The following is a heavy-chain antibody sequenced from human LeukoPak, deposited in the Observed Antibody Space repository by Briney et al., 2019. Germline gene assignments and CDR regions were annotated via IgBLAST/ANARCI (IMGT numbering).Heavy chain of an antibody. D-gene: IGHD3-22*01. V-gene: IGHV3-15*01. CDR3: TTDLNARGNYYDSSGFISTIDY. Sequence: GGSLRLSCAASGFTFSNAWMSGVRQAPGKGLEWVGRIQSKTDGGTTDYAALVTGRFTISRDDSKNTLYPQMNSLKTEDTAVYYCTTDLNARGNYYDSSGFISTIDYWGQGTLVTVSS. J-gene: IGHJ4*02. CDR1: GFTFSNAW. CDR2: IQSKTDGGTT.